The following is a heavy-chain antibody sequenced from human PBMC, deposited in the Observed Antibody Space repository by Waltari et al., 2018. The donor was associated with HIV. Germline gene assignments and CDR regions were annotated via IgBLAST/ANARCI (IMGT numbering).Heavy chain of an antibody. CDR1: GFTFSEYH. Sequence: QVQLVESGGVLVKPGGSLRLSCAASGFTFSEYHMSWISQARGSGLEWVSYISSSGSTIYYADSVKGRFTISRDNAKNSLYLQMNSLRAEDTAVYYCASAPNPTFRYYYYGMDVWGQGTTVTVSS. D-gene: IGHD3-10*01. J-gene: IGHJ6*02. CDR3: ASAPNPTFRYYYYGMDV. CDR2: ISSSGSTI. V-gene: IGHV3-11*04.